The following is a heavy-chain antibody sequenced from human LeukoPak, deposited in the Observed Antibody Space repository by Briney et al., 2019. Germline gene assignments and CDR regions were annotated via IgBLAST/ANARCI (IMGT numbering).Heavy chain of an antibody. CDR1: GYTFTGYY. J-gene: IGHJ5*02. CDR3: ATVGGSGSYYNNWFDP. Sequence: ASVKVSCKASGYTFTGYYMHWVRQAPGQGLEWMGWINPNSGGTNYAQKFQGRVTMTRDTSISTAYMELSRLRSDDTAVYYCATVGGSGSYYNNWFDPWGQGTLVTVSS. D-gene: IGHD3-10*01. CDR2: INPNSGGT. V-gene: IGHV1-2*02.